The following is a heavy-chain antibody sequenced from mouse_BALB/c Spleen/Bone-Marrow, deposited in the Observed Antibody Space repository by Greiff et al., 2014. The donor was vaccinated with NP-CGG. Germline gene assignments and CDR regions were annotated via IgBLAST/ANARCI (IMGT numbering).Heavy chain of an antibody. J-gene: IGHJ3*01. CDR2: IYPGDGNT. Sequence: QVQLKQSGPELVKPGASVKISCKASGYAFSSSWMNWVKQRPGQGLEWIGRIYPGDGNTNYNGKFKGKVTLAADKSSTTAYMQLSSLTSVDSAVYFCALYDYDGLSWFAYWGQGTLVTVSA. CDR3: ALYDYDGLSWFAY. V-gene: IGHV1-82*01. D-gene: IGHD2-4*01. CDR1: GYAFSSSW.